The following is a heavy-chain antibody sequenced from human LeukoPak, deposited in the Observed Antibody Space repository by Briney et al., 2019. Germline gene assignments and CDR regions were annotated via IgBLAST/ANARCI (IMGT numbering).Heavy chain of an antibody. Sequence: GGSLRLSCAASGFTLSSYWMSWVRQAPGKGLEWVANIKQDGSEKYYVDSVKGRFTISRDNAKNSLYLQMNSLRAEDTAVYYCARVRYYGSGSYSYYFDYWGQGTLVTVSS. CDR1: GFTLSSYW. V-gene: IGHV3-7*01. D-gene: IGHD3-10*01. CDR2: IKQDGSEK. CDR3: ARVRYYGSGSYSYYFDY. J-gene: IGHJ4*02.